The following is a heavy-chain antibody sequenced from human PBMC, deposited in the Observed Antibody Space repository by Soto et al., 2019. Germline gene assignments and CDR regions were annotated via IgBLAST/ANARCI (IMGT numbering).Heavy chain of an antibody. CDR2: IYPGDSDT. CDR1: GYSFTSYW. V-gene: IGHV5-51*01. CDR3: ARAGITGTMYYYYYMDV. D-gene: IGHD1-7*01. J-gene: IGHJ6*03. Sequence: GESLKISCKGSGYSFTSYWIGWVRQMPGKGLEWMGIIYPGDSDTRYSPSFQGQVTISADKSISTAYLQWSSLKASDTAMYYCARAGITGTMYYYYYMDVWGKGTTVTVSS.